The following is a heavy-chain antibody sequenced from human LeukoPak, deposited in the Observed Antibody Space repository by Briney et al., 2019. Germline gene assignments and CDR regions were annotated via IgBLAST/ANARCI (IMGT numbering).Heavy chain of an antibody. Sequence: PSETLSLTCAVYGVSFSGYYWSWIRQPPGKGLEWIGEINHSGSTNYNPSLKSRVTISVDTSKNQFSLKLSSVTAADTAVYYCARRDSSNNWFDPWGQGTLVTVSS. CDR2: INHSGST. V-gene: IGHV4-34*01. CDR1: GVSFSGYY. CDR3: ARRDSSNNWFDP. D-gene: IGHD6-19*01. J-gene: IGHJ5*02.